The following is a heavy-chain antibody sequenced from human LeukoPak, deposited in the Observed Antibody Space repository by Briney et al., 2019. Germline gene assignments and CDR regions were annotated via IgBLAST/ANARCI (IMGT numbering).Heavy chain of an antibody. Sequence: QPGGSLRLSCAASGFSFSSTWMHWVRQAPAKGLVWVSRINQDGSSTYYADSVKGRFTISRDNAKNTLYLQMNSLRAEDTAVCYCARSNWFDPWGQGTMVTVSS. J-gene: IGHJ5*02. CDR3: ARSNWFDP. V-gene: IGHV3-74*01. CDR2: INQDGSST. CDR1: GFSFSSTW.